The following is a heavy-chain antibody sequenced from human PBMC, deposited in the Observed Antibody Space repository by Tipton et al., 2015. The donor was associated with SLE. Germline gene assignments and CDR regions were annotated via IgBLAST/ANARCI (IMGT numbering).Heavy chain of an antibody. CDR2: INHSGST. V-gene: IGHV4-34*01. CDR3: ASGGPNLDY. J-gene: IGHJ4*02. CDR1: GGSFSGYY. Sequence: TLSLTCAVYGGSFSGYYWTWSRQPPGKGLEWIGEINHSGSTNYNPSLKSRVTISVDTSKNQLSLNLTSVTAADTAVYYCASGGPNLDYWGQGTLVTVSS.